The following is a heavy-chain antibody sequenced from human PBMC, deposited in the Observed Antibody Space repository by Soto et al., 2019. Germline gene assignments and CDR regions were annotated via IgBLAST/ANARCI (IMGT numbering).Heavy chain of an antibody. J-gene: IGHJ6*02. CDR2: IYYSGST. CDR1: GGSVSSGSYY. Sequence: PSETLSLTCTVSGGSVSSGSYYWSWIRQPPGKGLACIGYIYYSGSTNYNPSLKSRVTISVDTSKNQFSLKLTSVTAEDTAVYFCERLPRAARQTPYCYYGKDDCGQGTTVSLAS. V-gene: IGHV4-61*01. D-gene: IGHD6-6*01. CDR3: ERLPRAARQTPYCYYGKDD.